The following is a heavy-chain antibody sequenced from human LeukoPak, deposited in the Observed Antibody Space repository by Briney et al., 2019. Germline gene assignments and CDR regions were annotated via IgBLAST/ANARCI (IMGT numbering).Heavy chain of an antibody. Sequence: GGSLRLSCAASGFTFSSYGMHWVRQAPGKGLEWVAFIQSDGSDQYYADSVKGRLSISRDNSKNTLYLQMDSLRTEDTAVYYCAKRDGYNSGPFDYWGQGTLVTVSS. CDR1: GFTFSSYG. D-gene: IGHD5-24*01. V-gene: IGHV3-30*02. J-gene: IGHJ4*02. CDR2: IQSDGSDQ. CDR3: AKRDGYNSGPFDY.